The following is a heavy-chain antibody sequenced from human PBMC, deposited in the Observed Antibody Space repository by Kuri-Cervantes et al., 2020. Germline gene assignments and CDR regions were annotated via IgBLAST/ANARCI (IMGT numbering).Heavy chain of an antibody. Sequence: GGSLRLSCAASGFTFSDWYMSWIRQAPGKGLEWVSYINPSGSTVYYADSVKGRFTISRDNAKNSLYLQMNSLRAEDTAVYYCARDAVARPGEFDYWGQGTLVTVSS. CDR3: ARDAVARPGEFDY. CDR2: INPSGSTV. J-gene: IGHJ4*02. V-gene: IGHV3-11*04. D-gene: IGHD3-10*01. CDR1: GFTFSDWY.